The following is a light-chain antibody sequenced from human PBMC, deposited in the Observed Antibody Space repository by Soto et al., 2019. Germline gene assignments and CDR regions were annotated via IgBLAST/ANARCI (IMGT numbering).Light chain of an antibody. J-gene: IGLJ2*01. V-gene: IGLV2-8*01. CDR3: QSYDNSLSGWL. Sequence: QSALTQPPSASGSPGQSVAISCTGTSSDVGGYVSWYQQHPGKAPKLMIYEVTKRPSGVPDRFSGSKSGNTASLTVSGLQAEDEADYYCQSYDNSLSGWLFGGGTQLTVL. CDR1: SSDVGGY. CDR2: EVT.